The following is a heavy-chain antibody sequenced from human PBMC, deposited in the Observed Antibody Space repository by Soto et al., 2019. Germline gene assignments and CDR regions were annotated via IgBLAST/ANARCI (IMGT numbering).Heavy chain of an antibody. CDR2: ISAHNGNR. J-gene: IGHJ4*02. CDR1: GYIFTSYG. CDR3: ARDLGGVPEY. D-gene: IGHD3-10*01. Sequence: QVQLVQSGVEVKKPGASVKVSCKASGYIFTSYGISWVRQAPGQGLEWMGWISAHNGNRKYAQKLQGRVTMTTDPSPSTAYMELRTLRSADPAVYYSARDLGGVPEYWGQGTLVTVSS. V-gene: IGHV1-18*01.